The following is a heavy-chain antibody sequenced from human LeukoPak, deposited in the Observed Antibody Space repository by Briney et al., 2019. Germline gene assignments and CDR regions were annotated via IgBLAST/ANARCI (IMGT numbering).Heavy chain of an antibody. J-gene: IGHJ4*02. CDR3: AREGYSSGWTLFDY. Sequence: SETLSLTCTVSGGSISSSSYYWGWIRQPPGKRLEWIGSIYYSGSTYYNPSLKSRVTMSVDTSKNQFSLKLSSVTAADTAVYYCAREGYSSGWTLFDYWGQGTLVTVSS. CDR1: GGSISSSSYY. D-gene: IGHD6-19*01. V-gene: IGHV4-39*07. CDR2: IYYSGST.